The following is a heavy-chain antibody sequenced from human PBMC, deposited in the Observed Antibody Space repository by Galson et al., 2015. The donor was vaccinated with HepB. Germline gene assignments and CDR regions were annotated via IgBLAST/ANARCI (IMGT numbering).Heavy chain of an antibody. CDR3: ARGARFLEWLFPLGGPFDP. CDR1: GYTFTSYA. J-gene: IGHJ5*02. V-gene: IGHV1-3*01. CDR2: INAGNGNT. Sequence: SVKVSCKASGYTFTSYAMHWVRQAPGQRLEWMGWINAGNGNTKYSQKFQGRVTITRDTSASTAYMELSSLRSEDTAVYYCARGARFLEWLFPLGGPFDPWGQGTLVTVSS. D-gene: IGHD3-3*01.